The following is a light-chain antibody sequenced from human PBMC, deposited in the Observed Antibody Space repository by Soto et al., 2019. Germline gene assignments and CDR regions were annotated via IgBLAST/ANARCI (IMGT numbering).Light chain of an antibody. CDR1: NIGSKS. J-gene: IGLJ1*01. CDR2: DDS. CDR3: HVWDSSSEHV. Sequence: SYVLTQPPSVSVAPGQTARITCGGNNIGSKSVHWYQQKPGQAPVLVVDDDSDRPSGIPERCSGSNSGNTATLTISRVEDGDEADYFCHVWDSSSEHVFGTGTKVTVL. V-gene: IGLV3-21*02.